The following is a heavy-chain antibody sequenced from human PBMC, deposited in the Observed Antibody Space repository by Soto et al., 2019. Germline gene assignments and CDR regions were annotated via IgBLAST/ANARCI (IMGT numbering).Heavy chain of an antibody. V-gene: IGHV3-74*01. Sequence: GGSLRLSCAASGFTFSSYWMYWVRQAPGKGLVWVSRINSDGSSTSYADSVKGRFTISRDNAKNTLYLQMNSLRAEDTAVYYCARDTVSSHQHYYYYGMDVWGQGTTVTVSS. CDR2: INSDGSST. CDR3: ARDTVSSHQHYYYYGMDV. J-gene: IGHJ6*02. CDR1: GFTFSSYW. D-gene: IGHD4-4*01.